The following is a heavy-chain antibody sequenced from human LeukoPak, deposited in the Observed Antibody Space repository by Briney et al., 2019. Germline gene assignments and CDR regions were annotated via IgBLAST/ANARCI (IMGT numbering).Heavy chain of an antibody. V-gene: IGHV3-53*01. CDR2: IYSGGST. Sequence: GGSLRLSCAASGFTVSSNYMSWVRQAPGKGLEWGSVIYSGGSTYYADSVKGRFTISRDNSKNTLYLQMNSLRAEDTAVYYCARETYYYDSSGYGGYGMDVWGQGTTVTVSS. D-gene: IGHD3-22*01. J-gene: IGHJ6*02. CDR1: GFTVSSNY. CDR3: ARETYYYDSSGYGGYGMDV.